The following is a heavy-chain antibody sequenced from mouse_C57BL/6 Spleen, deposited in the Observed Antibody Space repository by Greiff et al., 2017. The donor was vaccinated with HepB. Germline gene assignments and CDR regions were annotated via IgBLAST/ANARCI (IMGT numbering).Heavy chain of an antibody. Sequence: EVKLVESGEGLVKPGGSLKLSCAASGFTFSSYAMSWVRQTPEKRLEWVAYISSGGDYIYYADTVKGRFTISRDNARNTLYLQMSSLKSEDTAMYYCTRDRGVDSPLDYWGQGTTLTVSS. CDR1: GFTFSSYA. CDR2: ISSGGDYI. D-gene: IGHD3-3*01. V-gene: IGHV5-9-1*02. J-gene: IGHJ2*01. CDR3: TRDRGVDSPLDY.